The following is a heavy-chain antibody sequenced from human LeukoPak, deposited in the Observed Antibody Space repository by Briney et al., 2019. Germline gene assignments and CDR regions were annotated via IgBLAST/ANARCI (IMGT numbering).Heavy chain of an antibody. CDR1: GFTFSSYE. CDR2: ISSSGSTI. CDR3: ARGAPASYYYGSGSPQGLDP. D-gene: IGHD3-10*01. V-gene: IGHV3-48*03. J-gene: IGHJ5*02. Sequence: GGSLRLSCAASGFTFSSYEMNWVRQAPGKGLEWVSYISSSGSTIYYADSVKGRFTISRDNAKNSLYLQMNSLRAEDTAVYYCARGAPASYYYGSGSPQGLDPWGQGTLVTVSS.